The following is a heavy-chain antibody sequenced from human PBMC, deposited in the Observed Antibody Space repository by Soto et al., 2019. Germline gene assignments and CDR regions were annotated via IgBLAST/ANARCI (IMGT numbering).Heavy chain of an antibody. D-gene: IGHD6-6*01. CDR1: GCTFSSYA. CDR3: ASTPYSSSSVAYYYGMDV. Sequence: SVKVSCKASGCTFSSYAISWVRQAPRQGLEWMGGIIPIFGTASYAQKFQGRVTITADESTSTAYMELSSLRSEDTAVYYCASTPYSSSSVAYYYGMDVWGQGTTVTVSS. CDR2: IIPIFGTA. V-gene: IGHV1-69*13. J-gene: IGHJ6*02.